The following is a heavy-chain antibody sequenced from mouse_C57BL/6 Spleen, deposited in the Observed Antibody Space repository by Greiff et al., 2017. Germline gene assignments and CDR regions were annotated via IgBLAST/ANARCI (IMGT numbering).Heavy chain of an antibody. V-gene: IGHV6-3*01. CDR2: IRLKSDNYAT. Sequence: EVQLVESGGGLVQPGGSMKLSCVASGFTFSNYWMNWVRQSPEKGLEWVAQIRLKSDNYATHYAESVKGRFTISRDDSKSSVYLQLNDLRAEDTGIYYCTGDGAYWGQGTLVTVSA. CDR1: GFTFSNYW. J-gene: IGHJ3*01. D-gene: IGHD2-3*01. CDR3: TGDGAY.